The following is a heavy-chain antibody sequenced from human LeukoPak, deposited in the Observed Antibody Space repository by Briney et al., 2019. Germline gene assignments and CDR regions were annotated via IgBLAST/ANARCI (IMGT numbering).Heavy chain of an antibody. J-gene: IGHJ3*02. Sequence: GGSLRLSCAASGFTFSSYEMNWVRQAPGKGLEWVSYISSSGSTIYYADSVKGRFTISRDNAKNSLYLQMNSLRAEDTAVYYCARDCGGDCYPGFGAFDIWGQGTMATVSS. CDR1: GFTFSSYE. V-gene: IGHV3-48*03. CDR2: ISSSGSTI. D-gene: IGHD2-21*02. CDR3: ARDCGGDCYPGFGAFDI.